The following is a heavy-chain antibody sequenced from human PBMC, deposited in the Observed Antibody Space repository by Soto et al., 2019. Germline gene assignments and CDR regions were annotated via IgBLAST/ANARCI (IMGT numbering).Heavy chain of an antibody. V-gene: IGHV3-74*01. D-gene: IGHD6-6*01. CDR3: ARVSSSSSRTRPYYYYMDV. CDR2: INSDGSST. CDR1: GFTFISYW. Sequence: PGGSLRLSCAASGFTFISYWMHWARQAPGKGLVWVSRINSDGSSTSYADSVKGRFTISRDNAKNTLYLQMNSLRAEDTAVYYCARVSSSSSRTRPYYYYMDVWGKGTTVTVSS. J-gene: IGHJ6*03.